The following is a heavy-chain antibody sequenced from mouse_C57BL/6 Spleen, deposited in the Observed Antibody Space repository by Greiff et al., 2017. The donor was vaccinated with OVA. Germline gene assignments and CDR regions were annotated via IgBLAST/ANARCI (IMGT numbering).Heavy chain of an antibody. CDR2: ISYDGSN. J-gene: IGHJ2*01. Sequence: EVKLMESGPGLVKPSQSLSLTCSVTGYSITSGYYWNWIRQFPGNKLEWMGYISYDGSNNYNPSLKNRISITRDTSKNQFFLKLNSVTTEDTATYYCARDDYHYFDYWGQGTTLTVSS. D-gene: IGHD2-4*01. V-gene: IGHV3-6*01. CDR3: ARDDYHYFDY. CDR1: GYSITSGYY.